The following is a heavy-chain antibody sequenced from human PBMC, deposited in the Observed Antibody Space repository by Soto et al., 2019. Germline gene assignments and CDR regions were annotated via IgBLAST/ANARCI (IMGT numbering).Heavy chain of an antibody. V-gene: IGHV3-11*01. CDR3: ARARQDCSGGSCYPNYYYYYYMDV. Sequence: PGGSLRLSCAASGFTFSDYYMSWIRQAPGKGLEWVSYISSSGSTIYYADSVKGRFTISRDNAKNSLYLQMNSLRAEDTAVYYCARARQDCSGGSCYPNYYYYYYMDVWGKGTTVTVS. CDR2: ISSSGSTI. D-gene: IGHD2-15*01. CDR1: GFTFSDYY. J-gene: IGHJ6*03.